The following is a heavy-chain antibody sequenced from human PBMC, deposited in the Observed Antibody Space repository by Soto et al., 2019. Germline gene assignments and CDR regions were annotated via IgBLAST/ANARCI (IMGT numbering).Heavy chain of an antibody. Sequence: SYTLSLACASYGGSVNGYDWNWFRKPPGKGLEWIGEINHTGGTHYNPSLKSRVTMSVDTSKNQFSLRLSSVTAADTAIYYCATRITVFGLLIPPFDPWGQGTQVTVSS. CDR3: ATRITVFGLLIPPFDP. D-gene: IGHD3-3*01. V-gene: IGHV4-34*01. CDR1: GGSVNGYD. J-gene: IGHJ5*02. CDR2: INHTGGT.